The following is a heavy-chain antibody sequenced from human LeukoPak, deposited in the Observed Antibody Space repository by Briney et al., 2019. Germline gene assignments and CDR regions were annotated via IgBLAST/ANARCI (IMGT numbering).Heavy chain of an antibody. V-gene: IGHV4-34*01. D-gene: IGHD2/OR15-2a*01. Sequence: PSETLPLTCALYGGSFSGHYWTWILQSPGKGLEWIGEIHHSGGTNYNPSLNFRVTISLDTSRNQFSLKLISLTAADTAVYYCARVNRGRIDYWGQGILVTVSS. CDR3: ARVNRGRIDY. CDR1: GGSFSGHY. J-gene: IGHJ4*02. CDR2: IHHSGGT.